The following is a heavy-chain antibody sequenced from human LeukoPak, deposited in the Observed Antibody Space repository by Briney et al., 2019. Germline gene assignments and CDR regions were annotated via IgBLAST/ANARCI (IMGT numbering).Heavy chain of an antibody. J-gene: IGHJ4*02. CDR3: ARDFSSPVQTAFDY. CDR1: GYSFTAYW. CDR2: INPNSGGT. D-gene: IGHD6-13*01. V-gene: IGHV1-2*02. Sequence: VASVKVSCKPSGYSFTAYWIHWVRQAPGQGLEWLGWINPNSGGTNYVQKFQGRVTMTRDTSISTAYMELSSLRSEDTAVYYCARDFSSPVQTAFDYWGQGTLVTVSS.